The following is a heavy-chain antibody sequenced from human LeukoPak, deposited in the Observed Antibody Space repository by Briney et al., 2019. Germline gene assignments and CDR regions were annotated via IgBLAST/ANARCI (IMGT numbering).Heavy chain of an antibody. CDR2: IKSKADGGTI. CDR3: LVQYYFDF. D-gene: IGHD2-8*02. CDR1: GFSFSDAY. Sequence: GGSLRLSCTASGFSFSDAYLTWVRQTPGKGLEWVGRIKSKADGGTIEYAAPVKGRFIISRDDLETTLYLQLNSLETEDTAVYYCLVQYYFDFWGQGTLVTASS. V-gene: IGHV3-15*01. J-gene: IGHJ4*02.